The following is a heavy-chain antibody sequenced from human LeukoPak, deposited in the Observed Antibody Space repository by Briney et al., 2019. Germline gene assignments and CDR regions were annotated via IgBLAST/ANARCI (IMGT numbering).Heavy chain of an antibody. Sequence: GSLRLSCVASGFSFGNYAMSWVRQAPGKGLEWVSGIGASGGSTYYSDSVKGRFTISRDNSKNTLFLQINSLRAEDTAVYYCAKDNYYDTSGGFFAYWGQGTLVSVSS. CDR3: AKDNYYDTSGGFFAY. CDR1: GFSFGNYA. D-gene: IGHD3-22*01. J-gene: IGHJ4*02. V-gene: IGHV3-23*01. CDR2: IGASGGST.